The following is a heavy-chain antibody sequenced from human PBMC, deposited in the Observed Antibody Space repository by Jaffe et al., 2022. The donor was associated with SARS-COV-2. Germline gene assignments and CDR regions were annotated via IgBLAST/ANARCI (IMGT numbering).Heavy chain of an antibody. CDR3: ARDNNPGYWGRGTDY. CDR1: GFTFSSYW. J-gene: IGHJ4*02. V-gene: IGHV3-7*01. CDR2: IKQDGSEK. D-gene: IGHD2-8*02. Sequence: EVQLVESGGGLVQPGGSLRLSCAASGFTFSSYWMSWVRQAPGKGLEWVANIKQDGSEKYYVDSVKGRFTISRDNAKNSLYLQMNSLRAEDTAVYYCARDNNPGYWGRGTDYWGQGTLVTVSS.